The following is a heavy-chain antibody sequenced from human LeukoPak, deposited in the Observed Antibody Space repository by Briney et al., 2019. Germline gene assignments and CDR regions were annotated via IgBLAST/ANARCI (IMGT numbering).Heavy chain of an antibody. CDR1: GFTFDDYG. CDR2: INWNSGST. J-gene: IGHJ6*03. Sequence: GVSLRLSCAASGFTFDDYGMSWVRQAPGKGLEWVSGINWNSGSTGYADSVKGRFTISRDNAKNSLYLQMNSLRAEDTALYYCARAIPIRHPRDYYYYMDVWGKGTTVTVSS. CDR3: ARAIPIRHPRDYYYYMDV. D-gene: IGHD2-2*02. V-gene: IGHV3-20*04.